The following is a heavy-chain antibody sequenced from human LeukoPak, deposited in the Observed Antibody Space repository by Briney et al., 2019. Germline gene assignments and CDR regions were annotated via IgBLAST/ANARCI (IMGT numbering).Heavy chain of an antibody. V-gene: IGHV4-39*01. CDR1: GGSISSGMYY. J-gene: IGHJ4*02. D-gene: IGHD2-2*01. CDR2: IYHSGST. CDR3: ARRKVVPAAPFDY. Sequence: SETLSLTCSVSGGSISSGMYYWGWIRQPPRKGLEWIGSIYHSGSTFYNSSLKGRVTISVDTTRNQFSLNLNPVTAADTAVYYCARRKVVPAAPFDYWGQGTLVTVSS.